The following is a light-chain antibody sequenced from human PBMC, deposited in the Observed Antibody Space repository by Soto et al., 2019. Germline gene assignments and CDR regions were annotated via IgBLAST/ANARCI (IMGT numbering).Light chain of an antibody. CDR3: QQSYSTPFT. V-gene: IGKV1-39*01. CDR1: QSISSY. CDR2: AAS. J-gene: IGKJ3*01. Sequence: IQLTQSPSSLYASVGDRVTITCRASQSISSYLNWYQQKPGKAPKLLIYAASSLQSGVPSRFRGSGSGTDFTLTISSLQPEDFATYYCQQSYSTPFTFGPGTKVDI.